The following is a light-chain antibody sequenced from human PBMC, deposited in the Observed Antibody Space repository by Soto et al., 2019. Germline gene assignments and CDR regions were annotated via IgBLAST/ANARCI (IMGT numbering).Light chain of an antibody. CDR3: QQYDSSSPT. J-gene: IGKJ2*01. Sequence: DIPMTQSPSTLSASVGDGVTITCRASQNISVWLAWYQQRPGKAPKFLIYDASNLETGVSSRFSGSVSGTEFTLTIRSLQPDDFATYYCQQYDSSSPTFGQGTKLEIK. V-gene: IGKV1-5*01. CDR2: DAS. CDR1: QNISVW.